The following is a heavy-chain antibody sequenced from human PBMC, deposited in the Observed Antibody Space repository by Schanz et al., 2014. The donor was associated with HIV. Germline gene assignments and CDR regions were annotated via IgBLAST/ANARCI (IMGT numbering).Heavy chain of an antibody. Sequence: QVQLVQSGAEVEKPGASAKVSCKASGYSFTGYYIHWVRQAPGQGLEWMGWINPTNGKTFYTQKFRGRVTMTGDTSVNTASMEVSRLMSDDTAVYYCARNQYQMLPFDFWGQGTLVTVSS. CDR1: GYSFTGYY. D-gene: IGHD2-15*01. CDR3: ARNQYQMLPFDF. J-gene: IGHJ4*02. CDR2: INPTNGKT. V-gene: IGHV1-2*02.